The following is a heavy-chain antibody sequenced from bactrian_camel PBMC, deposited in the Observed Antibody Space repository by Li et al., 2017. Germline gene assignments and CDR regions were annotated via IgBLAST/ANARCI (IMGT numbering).Heavy chain of an antibody. V-gene: IGHV3S1*01. J-gene: IGHJ4*01. Sequence: QVQLVESGGGSVQAGGTLRLSCASSGKIMNIYRMAWFRQAPGREREGVASVNPGGSRARYADSAKGRFTISRDDVKNTLYLDMKALQVEDTAMYYCAVIRRTVDCLWSFLKGQVDVWGRGTQVTVS. CDR3: AVIRRTVDCLWSFLKGQVDV. CDR1: GKIMNIYR. D-gene: IGHD8*01. CDR2: VNPGGSRA.